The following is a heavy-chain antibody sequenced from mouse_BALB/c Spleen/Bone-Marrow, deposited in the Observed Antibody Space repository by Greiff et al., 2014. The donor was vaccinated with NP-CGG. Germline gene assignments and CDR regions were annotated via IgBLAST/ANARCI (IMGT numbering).Heavy chain of an antibody. CDR1: GFTFSDYY. V-gene: IGHV5-4*02. J-gene: IGHJ4*01. Sequence: EVHLVESGGGLVKPGGSLKLSCAASGFTFSDYYMYWVRQTPEKRLEWVATISDGGGYTYYPDSVWGRFTISRDNAKNNLYQQMSSLKSEDTAMYYCARSGERYGAMDYWGQGTSVTVFS. D-gene: IGHD2-10*02. CDR3: ARSGERYGAMDY. CDR2: ISDGGGYT.